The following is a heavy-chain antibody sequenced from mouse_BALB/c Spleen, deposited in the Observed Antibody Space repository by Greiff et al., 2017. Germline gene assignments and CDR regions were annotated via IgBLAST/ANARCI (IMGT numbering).Heavy chain of an antibody. Sequence: EVKLVESGGGLVKPGGSLKLSCAASGFTFSDYYMYWVRQTPEKRLEWVATISDGGSYTYYPDSVKGRFTISRDNAKNNLYLQMSSLKSEDTAMYYCARGDYGSSYWYFDVWGAGTTVTVSS. J-gene: IGHJ1*01. CDR1: GFTFSDYY. CDR3: ARGDYGSSYWYFDV. D-gene: IGHD1-1*01. CDR2: ISDGGSYT. V-gene: IGHV5-4*02.